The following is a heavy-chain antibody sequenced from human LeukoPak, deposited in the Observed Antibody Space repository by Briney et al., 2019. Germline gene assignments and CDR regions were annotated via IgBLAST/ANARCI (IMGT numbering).Heavy chain of an antibody. CDR2: INWNGGST. Sequence: PGGSLRLSCAASGFTFDDYGMIWVRQAPGKGLEWVSGINWNGGSTGYADSVKGRFTISRDNAKNSLYLQMNSLRAEDTALYYCARGPADYYYYYTDVWGKGTTVTVSS. CDR3: ARGPADYYYYYTDV. V-gene: IGHV3-20*04. J-gene: IGHJ6*03. CDR1: GFTFDDYG.